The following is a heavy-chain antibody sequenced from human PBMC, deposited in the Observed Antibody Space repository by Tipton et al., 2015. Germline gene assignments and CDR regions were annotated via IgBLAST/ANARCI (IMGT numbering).Heavy chain of an antibody. CDR3: ARGHYVSGWYSHYFDL. J-gene: IGHJ2*01. CDR2: ISYSGSP. Sequence: TLSLTCTVSGGSISNYYWNWIRQPPGTGLEWIGYISYSGSPNYNPSLRSRVTISVDASNNHFSTQLSSITAADTAVYYCARGHYVSGWYSHYFDLWGRGSLVTVSS. D-gene: IGHD6-19*01. V-gene: IGHV4-59*12. CDR1: GGSISNYY.